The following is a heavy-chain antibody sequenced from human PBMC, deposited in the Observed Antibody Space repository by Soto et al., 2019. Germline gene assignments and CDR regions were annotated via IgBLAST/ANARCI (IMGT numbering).Heavy chain of an antibody. CDR2: IYYSGIT. J-gene: IGHJ4*02. Sequence: QVQLHESGPGLVKPSQTLSLTCTVSGGSISSGDYYWSWIRQHPGMGLEYIGYIYYSGITYYNPCLKSRITISIDTSKNHFSLMLRSVTAADSAVYYCAREVGERELLRRYCDYGGQGTLVAVSS. V-gene: IGHV4-31*03. D-gene: IGHD1-26*01. CDR3: AREVGERELLRRYCDY. CDR1: GGSISSGDYY.